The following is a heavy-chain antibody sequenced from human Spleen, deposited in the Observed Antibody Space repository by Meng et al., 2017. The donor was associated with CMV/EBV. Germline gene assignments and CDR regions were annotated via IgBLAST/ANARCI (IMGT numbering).Heavy chain of an antibody. CDR1: FTFSSYA. CDR3: ARGGGIVVVVAATLDY. V-gene: IGHV3-30-3*01. CDR2: ISYDGSNK. D-gene: IGHD2-15*01. Sequence: FTFSSYAMHRVRQAPGKGLEWVAVISYDGSNKYYADSVKGRFTISRDNSKNTLYLQMNSLRAEDTAVYYCARGGGIVVVVAATLDYWGQGTLVTVSS. J-gene: IGHJ4*02.